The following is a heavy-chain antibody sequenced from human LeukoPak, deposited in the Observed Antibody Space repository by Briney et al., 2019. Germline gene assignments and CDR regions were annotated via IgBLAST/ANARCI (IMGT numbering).Heavy chain of an antibody. CDR2: IYYSGST. V-gene: IGHV4-59*01. CDR3: ASHSSSSWYYFDY. J-gene: IGHJ4*02. CDR1: GGSISSYY. D-gene: IGHD6-13*01. Sequence: SETLSLTCTVSGGSISSYYWSWIRQPPGKGLEWIGYIYYSGSTNYNPSLKSRVTISVDTSKNQFSLKLSSVTAADTAMYYCASHSSSSWYYFDYWGQGTLVTVSS.